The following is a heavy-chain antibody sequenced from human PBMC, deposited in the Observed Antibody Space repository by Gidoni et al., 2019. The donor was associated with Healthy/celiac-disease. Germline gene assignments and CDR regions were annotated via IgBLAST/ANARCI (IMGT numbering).Heavy chain of an antibody. Sequence: EVQLVESGGGLVQPGGSLRLSCAASGFTFSSYWMSWVRQAPGKGLEWVANIKQDGSEKYYVDTVKGRFTISRDNAKNSLYLQMNSLRAEDTAVYYCASRAYCGGDCYTSYNDYWGQGTLVTVSS. J-gene: IGHJ4*02. V-gene: IGHV3-7*02. CDR1: GFTFSSYW. CDR3: ASRAYCGGDCYTSYNDY. CDR2: IKQDGSEK. D-gene: IGHD2-21*02.